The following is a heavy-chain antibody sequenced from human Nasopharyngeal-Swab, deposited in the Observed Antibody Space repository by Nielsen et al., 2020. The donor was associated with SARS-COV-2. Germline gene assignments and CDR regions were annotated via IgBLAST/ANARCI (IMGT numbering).Heavy chain of an antibody. CDR3: ARDPMMCRSTSCAFDH. Sequence: ASVKVSCNASGFTFTNYYIHWVRQAPGQGLEWMAIINPSGGSPTYAQRFQGRVTMTWDTSTGTVYMEISSLRFDDTAVYYCARDPMMCRSTSCAFDHWGQGTLVTVSS. J-gene: IGHJ4*02. D-gene: IGHD2-2*01. V-gene: IGHV1-46*01. CDR2: INPSGGSP. CDR1: GFTFTNYY.